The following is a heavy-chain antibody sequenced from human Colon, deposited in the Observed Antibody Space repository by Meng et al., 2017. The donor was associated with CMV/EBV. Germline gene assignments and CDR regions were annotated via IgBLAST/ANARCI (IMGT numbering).Heavy chain of an antibody. CDR1: GESFSGYY. D-gene: IGHD2-2*01. Sequence: QVQLQQSGAGLLKPPETLSLTCAVYGESFSGYYWTWIRQPPGRGLEWIGESYYTGSTNYSPSLKSRVTISLDTSKNQFSLKLNSVTAADTAVYYCARATKSSCWEVLDYWGHGTLVTVSS. CDR3: ARATKSSCWEVLDY. J-gene: IGHJ4*01. CDR2: SYYTGST. V-gene: IGHV4-34*01.